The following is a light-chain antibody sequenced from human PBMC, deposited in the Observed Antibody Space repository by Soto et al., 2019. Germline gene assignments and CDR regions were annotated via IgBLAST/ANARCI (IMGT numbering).Light chain of an antibody. Sequence: EVVLTQSPGTLSLSPGERATLSCRASQSVSRSYLAWYQQKPGQAPSLLIYIASSRATGIPDRFSGSGSGTDFTLTISRLEPEDFAMYYCQQYGSSPYTFGQGTKLEIK. CDR2: IAS. V-gene: IGKV3-20*01. CDR1: QSVSRSY. CDR3: QQYGSSPYT. J-gene: IGKJ2*01.